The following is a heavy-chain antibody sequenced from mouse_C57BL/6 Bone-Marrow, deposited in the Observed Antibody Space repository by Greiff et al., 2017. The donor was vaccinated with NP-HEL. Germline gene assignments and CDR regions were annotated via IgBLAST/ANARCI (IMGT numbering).Heavy chain of an antibody. J-gene: IGHJ2*01. Sequence: EVKVEESGGGLVQPGGSLKLSCAASGFTFSDYGMAWVRQAPRKGPEWVAFISNLAYSIYYADTVTGRFTFSRENAKNTLYLEMSSLRSEDTAMYYCARRGITTVALDYWGQGTTLTVSS. V-gene: IGHV5-15*04. CDR3: ARRGITTVALDY. CDR2: ISNLAYSI. D-gene: IGHD1-1*01. CDR1: GFTFSDYG.